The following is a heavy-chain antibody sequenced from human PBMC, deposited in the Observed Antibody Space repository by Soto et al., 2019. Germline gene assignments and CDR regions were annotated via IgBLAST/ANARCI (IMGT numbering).Heavy chain of an antibody. CDR2: ISGSGGST. V-gene: IGHV3-23*01. Sequence: GGSLRLSCAASGFTFSSYAMSWVRQAPGKGLEWVSAISGSGGSTYYADSVKGRFTISRDNSKNTLYLQMNSLRAEDTAVYYCAKGRLDVWGSYRYLFDYWGQGTLVTVSS. CDR3: AKGRLDVWGSYRYLFDY. CDR1: GFTFSSYA. D-gene: IGHD3-16*02. J-gene: IGHJ4*02.